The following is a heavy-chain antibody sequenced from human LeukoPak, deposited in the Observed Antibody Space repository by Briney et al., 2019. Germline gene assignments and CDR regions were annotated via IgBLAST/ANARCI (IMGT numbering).Heavy chain of an antibody. D-gene: IGHD6-13*01. J-gene: IGHJ1*01. CDR2: ISGSGGNT. V-gene: IGHV3-23*01. CDR1: GFTFNNYA. Sequence: GGTLRLSCAASGFTFNNYAMSWVRQAPGKGLEWVSSISGSGGNTYYADSVKGRFTISRDNSKNTLYLQMNSLRAEDTAVYYCAKRSSWLDEYFQHWGQGTLVTVSS. CDR3: AKRSSWLDEYFQH.